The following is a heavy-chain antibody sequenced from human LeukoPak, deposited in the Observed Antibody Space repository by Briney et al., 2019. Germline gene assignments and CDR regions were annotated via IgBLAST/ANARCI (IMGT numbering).Heavy chain of an antibody. CDR3: ARLSCSSTSCFHSFDI. D-gene: IGHD2-2*01. CDR2: VYYSGST. V-gene: IGHV4-39*01. J-gene: IGHJ3*02. Sequence: PSETLSLTCTVSGGSISSSSYYWGWIRQPPGKGRDWIGCVYYSGSTYYNPSLKSRVTISVDTSKTQFSLKLSSVTAADTAVYYCARLSCSSTSCFHSFDIWGQGTMVTVSS. CDR1: GGSISSSSYY.